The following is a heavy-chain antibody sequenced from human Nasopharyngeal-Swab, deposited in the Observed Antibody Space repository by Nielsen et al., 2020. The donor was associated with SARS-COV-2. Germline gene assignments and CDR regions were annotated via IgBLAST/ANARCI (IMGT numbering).Heavy chain of an antibody. Sequence: GGSLRPSCAASGFTFSSYWVHWVRQLQGRGMVWVSRMNPDGGSISYADSVKGRFTIFRDNPKNTFYLQMNSLRADDTAVYYCVRGSNDLRGIAYWGQGTLVTVSS. J-gene: IGHJ4*02. V-gene: IGHV3-74*01. CDR1: GFTFSSYW. CDR2: MNPDGGSI. D-gene: IGHD6-13*01. CDR3: VRGSNDLRGIAY.